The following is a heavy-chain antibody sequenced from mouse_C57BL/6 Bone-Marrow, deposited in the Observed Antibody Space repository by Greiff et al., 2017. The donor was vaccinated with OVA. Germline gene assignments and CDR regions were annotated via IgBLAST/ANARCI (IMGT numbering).Heavy chain of an antibody. CDR2: LYPGNGDT. D-gene: IGHD2-4*01. J-gene: IGHJ3*01. CDR1: GYTFTSYN. Sequence: VQLQQSGAELVRPGASVKMSCKASGYTFTSYNMHWVKQTPRQGLEWIGALYPGNGDTSYNQKFKGNATLTVDKSSSTAYMQLSSLTSEDSAVYFCARLDYDYAAWFAYWGQGTLVTVSA. V-gene: IGHV1-12*01. CDR3: ARLDYDYAAWFAY.